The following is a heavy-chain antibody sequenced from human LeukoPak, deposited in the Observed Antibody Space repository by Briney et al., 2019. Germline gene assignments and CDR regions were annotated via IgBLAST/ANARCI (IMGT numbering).Heavy chain of an antibody. V-gene: IGHV3-23*01. CDR2: ISGSGGST. Sequence: GGSLRLSCAASGFTFSSYAMSRVRQAPGKGLEWVSAISGSGGSTYYADSVKGRFTISRDNSKNTLYLQMDSLRAEDTAVYYCAKAPMVRGAVFDYWGQGTLVTVSS. D-gene: IGHD3-10*01. CDR1: GFTFSSYA. CDR3: AKAPMVRGAVFDY. J-gene: IGHJ4*02.